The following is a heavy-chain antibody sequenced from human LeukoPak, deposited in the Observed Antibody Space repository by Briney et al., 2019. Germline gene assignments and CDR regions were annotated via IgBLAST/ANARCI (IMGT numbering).Heavy chain of an antibody. CDR3: ARSYRSGYLFDY. CDR2: IYYSGST. Sequence: SETLSLTCTVSGGSISSSSYYWGWLRQPPGKGLEWIGSIYYSGSTYYNPSLKSRVTISVDTSKNQCSLKLSSVTAADTAVYYCARSYRSGYLFDYWGQGTLVTVSS. CDR1: GGSISSSSYY. J-gene: IGHJ4*02. D-gene: IGHD3-22*01. V-gene: IGHV4-39*07.